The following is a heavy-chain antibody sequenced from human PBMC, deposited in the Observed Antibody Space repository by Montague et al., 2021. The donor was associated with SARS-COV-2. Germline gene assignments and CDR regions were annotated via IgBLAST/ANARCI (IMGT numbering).Heavy chain of an antibody. D-gene: IGHD6-13*01. V-gene: IGHV4-4*02. J-gene: IGHJ4*02. CDR1: GASISNAFW. Sequence: SETLSLTCAVSGASISNAFWRCWVRQPPSKGLEWIADIHHSGGSNYNPSLASRVTISLDYSKNQLSLLLGSVTAADTAMYYCASHPVWQQLITWGQGTLVSVPS. CDR3: ASHPVWQQLIT. CDR2: IHHSGGS.